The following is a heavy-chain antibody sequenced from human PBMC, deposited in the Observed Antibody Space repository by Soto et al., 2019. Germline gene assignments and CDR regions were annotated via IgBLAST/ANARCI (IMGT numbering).Heavy chain of an antibody. CDR3: ARRGSGSYYDY. CDR1: GFTFSGYA. Sequence: EVQLLESGGGLVQPGGSLRLSCAASGFTFSGYAMRWVRQAPVKGLEWVSAISGSGGSTYYADSVKGRFTISRDNSKNPLYLQRNSLRAEDTAVYYCARRGSGSYYDYWGQGTLVTVSS. D-gene: IGHD1-26*01. J-gene: IGHJ4*02. V-gene: IGHV3-23*01. CDR2: ISGSGGST.